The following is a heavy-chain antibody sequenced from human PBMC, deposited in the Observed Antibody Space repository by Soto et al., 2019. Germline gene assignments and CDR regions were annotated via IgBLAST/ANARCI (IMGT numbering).Heavy chain of an antibody. CDR2: TRNKANSYTT. V-gene: IGHV3-72*01. J-gene: IGHJ6*03. D-gene: IGHD2-15*01. CDR1: GFTFSDHY. CDR3: ARAATHGIGGSCDYYYYYMDV. Sequence: EVQLVESGGGLVQPGGSLRLSCAASGFTFSDHYMDWVRQAPGKGLEWVGRTRNKANSYTTEYAASVKGRFTISRDDSKNSLYLQRNRLKSEDTAVYYCARAATHGIGGSCDYYYYYMDVRGKGTTVTVAS.